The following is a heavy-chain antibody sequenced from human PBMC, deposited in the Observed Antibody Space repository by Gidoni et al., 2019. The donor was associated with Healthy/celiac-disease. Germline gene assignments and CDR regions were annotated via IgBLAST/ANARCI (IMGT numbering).Heavy chain of an antibody. CDR2: IYHSGST. CDR3: ASDPRATGAFDI. D-gene: IGHD3-10*01. Sequence: QVQLQASGPGLVQPSGTLPLTCAVSGGSSSSSNWWSWVRQPPGKGLEWIGDIYHSGSTNYTPSLKSRVTISVDKSKNQISLKLSSVTAAGTAVYYCASDPRATGAFDIWGQGTMVTVSS. J-gene: IGHJ3*02. CDR1: GGSSSSSNW. V-gene: IGHV4-4*02.